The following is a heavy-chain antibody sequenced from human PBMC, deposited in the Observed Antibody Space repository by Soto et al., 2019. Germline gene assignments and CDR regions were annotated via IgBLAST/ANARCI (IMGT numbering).Heavy chain of an antibody. Sequence: GASVKVSCKASGGTFSSYAISWVRQAPGQGLEWMGGIIPIFGTANYAQKFQGRVTITADKSTSTAYMELSSLRSEDTAVYYCARDLLAWGSRNYYYGMDVWGQGTTVTVSS. J-gene: IGHJ6*02. V-gene: IGHV1-69*06. D-gene: IGHD3-16*01. CDR3: ARDLLAWGSRNYYYGMDV. CDR2: IIPIFGTA. CDR1: GGTFSSYA.